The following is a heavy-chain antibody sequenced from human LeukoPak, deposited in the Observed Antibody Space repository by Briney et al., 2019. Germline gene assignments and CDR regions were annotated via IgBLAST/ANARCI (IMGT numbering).Heavy chain of an antibody. Sequence: GGSLRLSCAASGFTFSSYSMNWVRQAPGKGLEWVAFIRYDGSNKYYADSVKGRFTISRDNSKNTLYLQMNSLRAEDTAVYYCAKPITMIVVVNLFDYWGQGTLVTVSS. CDR2: IRYDGSNK. CDR3: AKPITMIVVVNLFDY. D-gene: IGHD3-22*01. V-gene: IGHV3-30*02. CDR1: GFTFSSYS. J-gene: IGHJ4*02.